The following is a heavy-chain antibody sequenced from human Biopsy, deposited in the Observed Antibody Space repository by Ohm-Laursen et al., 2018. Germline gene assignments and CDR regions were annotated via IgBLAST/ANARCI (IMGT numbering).Heavy chain of an antibody. J-gene: IGHJ4*02. D-gene: IGHD5-12*01. CDR3: ARLGSGDYFPTFFDF. CDR2: IFYSANT. Sequence: SQTLSLTCTVSGGSISSGGSYWSWIRQRPGKGLEWIGYIFYSANTYYNPSPKSRVTISVDTSKNQFSLKLSSVTAADTAVYYCARLGSGDYFPTFFDFWGQGALVTVSS. V-gene: IGHV4-31*03. CDR1: GGSISSGGSY.